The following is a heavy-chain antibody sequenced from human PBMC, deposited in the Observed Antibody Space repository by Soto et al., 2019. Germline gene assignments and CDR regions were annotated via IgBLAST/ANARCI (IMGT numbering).Heavy chain of an antibody. Sequence: GGSLRLSCAASGFTFSTNGMTWARQAPGKGLEWVSGISGSGGSTHYADSVKGRFTISRDNSKNTLYLQMNSLRAEDTAVYYCEKDRRSGRYDDWGQGTLVTVSS. J-gene: IGHJ4*02. V-gene: IGHV3-23*01. CDR3: EKDRRSGRYDD. CDR2: ISGSGGST. CDR1: GFTFSTNG. D-gene: IGHD1-26*01.